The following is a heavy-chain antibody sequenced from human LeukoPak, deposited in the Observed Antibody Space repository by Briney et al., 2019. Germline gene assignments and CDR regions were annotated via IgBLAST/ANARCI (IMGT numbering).Heavy chain of an antibody. CDR3: AKDTDTGIAAAGTFDY. V-gene: IGHV3-9*01. CDR1: GFTFDDYA. CDR2: ISWNSGSI. D-gene: IGHD6-13*01. Sequence: SPRLSCAASGFTFDDYAMHWVRQAPGKGLEWVSGISWNSGSIGYADSVKGRFTISRDNAKNSLYLQMNSLRAEDTALYYCAKDTDTGIAAAGTFDYWGQGTLVTVTS. J-gene: IGHJ4*02.